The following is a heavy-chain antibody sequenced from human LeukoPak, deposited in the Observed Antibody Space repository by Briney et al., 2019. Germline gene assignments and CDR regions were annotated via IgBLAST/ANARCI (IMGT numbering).Heavy chain of an antibody. Sequence: GASVKVSCKASGYTSTSYGISWVRQAPGQGLEWMGWISAYNGNTNYAQKLQGRVTMTTDTSTSTAYMELRSLRSDDTAVNYCARDKLERRPYYYGMDVWGRGTTVTVSS. CDR1: GYTSTSYG. D-gene: IGHD1-1*01. CDR2: ISAYNGNT. J-gene: IGHJ6*04. CDR3: ARDKLERRPYYYGMDV. V-gene: IGHV1-18*04.